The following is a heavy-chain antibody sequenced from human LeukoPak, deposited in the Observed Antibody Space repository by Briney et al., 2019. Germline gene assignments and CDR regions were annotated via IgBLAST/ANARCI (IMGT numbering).Heavy chain of an antibody. D-gene: IGHD4-17*01. J-gene: IGHJ5*02. V-gene: IGHV3-23*01. CDR1: GFTFNNYA. CDR2: ISGNGGST. CDR3: AKGDKEMTTVSRNWFDP. Sequence: GGSLRLSCAASGFTFNNYAMSWVRQAPGAGLEWVSSISGNGGSTYYADSVKGRFTISRGNSKNTLYLQMNSLRVEDTAVFYCAKGDKEMTTVSRNWFDPWGQGTLVTVSS.